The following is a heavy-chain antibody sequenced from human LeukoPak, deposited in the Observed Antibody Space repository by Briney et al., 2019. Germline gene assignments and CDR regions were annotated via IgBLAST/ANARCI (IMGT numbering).Heavy chain of an antibody. CDR1: GSTFSNYV. CDR2: ISVSGDST. V-gene: IGHV3-23*01. Sequence: PGGSLRLSCVASGSTFSNYVMGWVRQAPGKGLEWVSSISVSGDSTFYADSVKGRFTISRDNSKNTLDQQMNSLRAEDTAIYYCTKEGYSSGYAGAFDIWGQGTMVTVSS. J-gene: IGHJ3*02. CDR3: TKEGYSSGYAGAFDI. D-gene: IGHD5-18*01.